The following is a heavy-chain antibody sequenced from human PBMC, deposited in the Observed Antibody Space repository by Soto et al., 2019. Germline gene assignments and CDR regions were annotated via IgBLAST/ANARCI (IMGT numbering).Heavy chain of an antibody. CDR3: ARLVLLWFGEPIRAFDI. CDR1: GGSISSYY. J-gene: IGHJ3*02. D-gene: IGHD3-10*01. Sequence: PSETLSLTCTVSGGSISSYYWSWIRQPPGKGLEWIGYIYYSGSTNHNPSLKSRVTISVDTSKNQFSLKLSSVTAADTAVYYCARLVLLWFGEPIRAFDIWGQGTMVTVSS. CDR2: IYYSGST. V-gene: IGHV4-59*01.